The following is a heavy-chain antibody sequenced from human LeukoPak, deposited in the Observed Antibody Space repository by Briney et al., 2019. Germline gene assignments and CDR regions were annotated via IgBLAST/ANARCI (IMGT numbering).Heavy chain of an antibody. CDR2: INPNSGGT. D-gene: IGHD2-2*01. CDR3: ARDRVIVPAAIRVRFDY. V-gene: IGHV1-2*02. Sequence: ASVKVSCKASGYTFTGYYMHWVRQAPGQGLEWMGWINPNSGGTNYAQKFQGRVTMTRDTSISTAYMELSRLRSDDTAVYYCARDRVIVPAAIRVRFDYWGQGTLVTVSS. CDR1: GYTFTGYY. J-gene: IGHJ4*02.